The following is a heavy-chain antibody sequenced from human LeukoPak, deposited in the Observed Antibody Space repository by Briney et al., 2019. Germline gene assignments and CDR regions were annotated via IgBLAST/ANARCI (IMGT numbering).Heavy chain of an antibody. CDR1: GGSISSYY. D-gene: IGHD2-15*01. J-gene: IGHJ4*02. CDR2: IYYSGST. V-gene: IGHV4-59*01. Sequence: PSETLSLTCTVSGGSISSYYWSWIRQPPGKGLEWIGYIYYSGSTNYNPSLKSRVTVSVDTSKNQFSLKLSSVTAADTAVYYCARRGRYYCSGGSCERVFDYWGQGTLVTVSS. CDR3: ARRGRYYCSGGSCERVFDY.